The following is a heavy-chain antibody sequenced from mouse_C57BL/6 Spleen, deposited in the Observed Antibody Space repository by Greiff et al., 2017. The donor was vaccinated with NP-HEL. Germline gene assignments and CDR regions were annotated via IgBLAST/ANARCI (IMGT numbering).Heavy chain of an antibody. V-gene: IGHV5-6*01. J-gene: IGHJ2*01. CDR2: ISSGGSYT. CDR1: GFTFSSYG. Sequence: EVNVVESGGDLVKPGGSLKLSCAASGFTFSSYGMSWVRQTPDKRLEWVATISSGGSYTYYPDSVKGRFTISRDNAKNTLYLQMSSLKSEDTAMYYCARQVYYGSSNYFDYWGQGTTLTVSS. CDR3: ARQVYYGSSNYFDY. D-gene: IGHD1-1*01.